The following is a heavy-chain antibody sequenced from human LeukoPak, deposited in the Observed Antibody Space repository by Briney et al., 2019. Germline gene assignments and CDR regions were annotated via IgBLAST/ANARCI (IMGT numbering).Heavy chain of an antibody. D-gene: IGHD1-26*01. CDR3: ASSSGELLVGPQIDY. CDR1: GGSISSGGYY. Sequence: SETLSLTCTVSGGSISSGGYYWSWIRQHPGKGLEWIGYIYYSGSTYYNPSLKSRVTISVDTSKNQFSLKLSSVTAADTAVYYCASSSGELLVGPQIDYWGQGTLVTVSS. CDR2: IYYSGST. J-gene: IGHJ4*02. V-gene: IGHV4-31*03.